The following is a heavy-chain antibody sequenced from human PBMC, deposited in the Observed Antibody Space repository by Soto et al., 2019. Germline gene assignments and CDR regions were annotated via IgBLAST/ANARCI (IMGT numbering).Heavy chain of an antibody. V-gene: IGHV1-8*01. CDR2: MNPNSGNT. CDR1: GYTFTSYD. D-gene: IGHD3-22*01. J-gene: IGHJ4*02. Sequence: ASVKVSCKASGYTFTSYDINWVRQATGQGLEWMGWMNPNSGNTGYAQEFQGRVTMTRNTSISTAYMELSSLRSEDTAVYYCAITPPLYYDSSGYSQIDYWGQGTLVTVSS. CDR3: AITPPLYYDSSGYSQIDY.